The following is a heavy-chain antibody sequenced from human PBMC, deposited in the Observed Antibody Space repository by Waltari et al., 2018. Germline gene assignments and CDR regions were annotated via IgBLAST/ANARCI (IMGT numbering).Heavy chain of an antibody. CDR1: GYTFTDSY. V-gene: IGHV1-2*06. CDR3: VTQRPWEDY. CDR2: MNPNNNYP. J-gene: IGHJ4*02. D-gene: IGHD1-26*01. Sequence: QVQLVQSGAEVRKPGASVKVSCKTSGYTFTDSYIHWVRQAPGQGLEWMGRMNPNNNYPIYEQKFQGRVTMTRDTSLTTAYMELSSLTSDDTALYYCVTQRPWEDYWGQGTRVTVSS.